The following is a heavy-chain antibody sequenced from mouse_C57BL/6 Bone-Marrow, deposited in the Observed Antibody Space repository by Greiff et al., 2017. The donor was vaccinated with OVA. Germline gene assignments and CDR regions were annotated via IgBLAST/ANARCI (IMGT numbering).Heavy chain of an antibody. Sequence: QVQLQQPGAELVMPGASVKLSCKASGYTFTSYWMHWVKQRPGQGLEWIGEIDPSDSYTNYNQKFKGKSTLTVDKSSSTAYMQLSSLTSEDSAVYYCARCQHGLRSMDYWGQGTSVTVSS. CDR1: GYTFTSYW. CDR3: ARCQHGLRSMDY. J-gene: IGHJ4*01. V-gene: IGHV1-69*01. CDR2: IDPSDSYT. D-gene: IGHD1-1*01.